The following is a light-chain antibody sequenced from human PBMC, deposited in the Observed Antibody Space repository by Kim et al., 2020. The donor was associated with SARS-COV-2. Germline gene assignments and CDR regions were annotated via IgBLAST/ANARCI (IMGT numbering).Light chain of an antibody. Sequence: VLTQSLDFQSVTPRQRITITCRASQSIVISLHWYQQKPDQSPKLVIKYASQSISGVPSRFSGSGSGTEFTLTINSLEAEDAATYYCHQTNSFPTFGQGTRLEIK. J-gene: IGKJ5*01. CDR3: HQTNSFPT. CDR1: QSIVIS. CDR2: YAS. V-gene: IGKV6-21*02.